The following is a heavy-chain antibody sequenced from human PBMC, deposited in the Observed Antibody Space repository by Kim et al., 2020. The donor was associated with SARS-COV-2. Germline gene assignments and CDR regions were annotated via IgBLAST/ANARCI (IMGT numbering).Heavy chain of an antibody. CDR1: GFTFSSYA. J-gene: IGHJ4*02. V-gene: IGHV3-30-3*01. CDR2: ISYDGSNK. CDR3: ASELAIVVVPAAMFDY. D-gene: IGHD2-2*01. Sequence: GGSLRLSCAASGFTFSSYAMHWVRQAPGKGLEWVAVISYDGSNKYYADSVKGRFTISRDNSKNTLYLQMNSLRAEDTAVYYCASELAIVVVPAAMFDYWGQGTLVTVSS.